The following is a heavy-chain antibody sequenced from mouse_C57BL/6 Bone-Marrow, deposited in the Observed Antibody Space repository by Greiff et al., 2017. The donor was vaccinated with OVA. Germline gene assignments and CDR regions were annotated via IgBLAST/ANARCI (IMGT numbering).Heavy chain of an antibody. CDR3: TRELWLRRRGTWFAY. D-gene: IGHD2-2*01. CDR1: GYTFTDYE. V-gene: IGHV1-15*01. Sequence: VQLQQSGAELVRPGASVTLSCKASGYTFTDYEMHWVKQTPVHGLEWIGAIDPETGGTAYNQKFKGKAILTADKSSSTAYMELRSLTSGDSAVYYCTRELWLRRRGTWFAYWGQGTLVTVSA. CDR2: IDPETGGT. J-gene: IGHJ3*01.